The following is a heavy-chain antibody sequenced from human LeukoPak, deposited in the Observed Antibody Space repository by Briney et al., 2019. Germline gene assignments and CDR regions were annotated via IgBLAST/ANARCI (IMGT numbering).Heavy chain of an antibody. Sequence: GGSLRLSCVASGFTFSSYEMNWVRQAPGKGLEWVSYIRSTGSIIFYADSVKGRFTISRDNAKNSLYLQMNGLRAEDTALYYCARVNDYGGNDDAFDIWGQGTMVTVSS. J-gene: IGHJ3*02. CDR2: IRSTGSII. CDR1: GFTFSSYE. CDR3: ARVNDYGGNDDAFDI. D-gene: IGHD4-23*01. V-gene: IGHV3-48*03.